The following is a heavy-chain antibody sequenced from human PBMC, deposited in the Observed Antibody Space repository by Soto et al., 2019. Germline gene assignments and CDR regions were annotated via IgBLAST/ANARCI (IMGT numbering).Heavy chain of an antibody. CDR2: IRSKAYGGTT. CDR1: GFTFGDYA. Sequence: GGSLRLSCTASGFTFGDYAMSWFRQAPGKGLEWVGFIRSKAYGGTTEYAASVKGRFTISRDDSKSIAYLQMNSLKTEDTAVYYCTRDTYYDFWSGYYGPYGXDVWGQGTTVTVSS. CDR3: TRDTYYDFWSGYYGPYGXDV. V-gene: IGHV3-49*03. D-gene: IGHD3-3*01. J-gene: IGHJ6*02.